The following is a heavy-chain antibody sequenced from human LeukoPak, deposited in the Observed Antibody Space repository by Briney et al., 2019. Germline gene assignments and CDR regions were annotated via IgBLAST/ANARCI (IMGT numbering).Heavy chain of an antibody. CDR1: GGSVSSGSYY. V-gene: IGHV3-23*01. D-gene: IGHD3-3*01. CDR2: ISGSGGST. Sequence: TSETLSLTCTVSGGSVSSGSYYWSWVRQAPGKGLEWVSAISGSGGSTYYADSVKGRFTISRDNSKNTLYLQMNSLRAEDTAVYYCAKGPSGYLPDYWGQGTLVTVSS. J-gene: IGHJ4*02. CDR3: AKGPSGYLPDY.